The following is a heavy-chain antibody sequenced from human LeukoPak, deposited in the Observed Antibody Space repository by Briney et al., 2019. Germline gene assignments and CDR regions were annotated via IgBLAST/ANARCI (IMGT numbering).Heavy chain of an antibody. CDR3: TRIEEVAAEKFDY. CDR1: GFTFGDYA. Sequence: GGSLRLSCTASGFTFGDYAMSWFRQAPGKGLEWVGFIRSKAYGGTTEYAASVKGRFTISRDDSKSIDYLQMNSLKTEDTAVYYCTRIEEVAAEKFDYWGQGTLVTVSS. D-gene: IGHD6-13*01. J-gene: IGHJ4*02. V-gene: IGHV3-49*03. CDR2: IRSKAYGGTT.